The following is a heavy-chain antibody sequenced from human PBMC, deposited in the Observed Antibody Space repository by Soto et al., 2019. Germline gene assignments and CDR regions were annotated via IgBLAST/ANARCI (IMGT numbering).Heavy chain of an antibody. CDR1: GGSISSYY. Sequence: PSETLSLTCTVSGGSISSYYWSWIRQPPGKGLEWIGYIYYSGSTNYNPSLKSRVTISVDTSKNQFSLKLSSVTAADTAVYYCARTVLGDYGDYYFDYWGQGTLVTVSS. D-gene: IGHD4-17*01. CDR2: IYYSGST. CDR3: ARTVLGDYGDYYFDY. J-gene: IGHJ4*02. V-gene: IGHV4-59*01.